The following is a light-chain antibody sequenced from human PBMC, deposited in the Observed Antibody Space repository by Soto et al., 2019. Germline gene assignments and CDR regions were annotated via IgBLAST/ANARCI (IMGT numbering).Light chain of an antibody. CDR3: CSYAGGHTLI. Sequence: QSALTQPASVSGSPGQSITISCTGTNGDVGSYDLVSWYQQYPGKAPKLIIYEVNKRPSGVSNRFSGAKSGNTASLTISGLQTEDEADYDCCSYAGGHTLIFGGGTKLTVL. J-gene: IGLJ2*01. V-gene: IGLV2-23*02. CDR2: EVN. CDR1: NGDVGSYDL.